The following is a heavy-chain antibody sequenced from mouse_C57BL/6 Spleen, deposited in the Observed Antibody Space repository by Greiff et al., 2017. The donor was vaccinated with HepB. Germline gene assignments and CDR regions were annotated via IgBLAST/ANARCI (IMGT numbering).Heavy chain of an antibody. CDR1: GYTFTSYG. Sequence: QVQLKESGAELARPGASVKLSCKASGYTFTSYGISWVKQRTGQGLEWIGEIYPRSGNTYYNEKFKGKATLTADKSSSTAYMELRSLTSEDSAVYFCATPRLLSFAYWGQGTLVTVSA. V-gene: IGHV1-81*01. J-gene: IGHJ3*01. CDR3: ATPRLLSFAY. CDR2: IYPRSGNT. D-gene: IGHD2-1*01.